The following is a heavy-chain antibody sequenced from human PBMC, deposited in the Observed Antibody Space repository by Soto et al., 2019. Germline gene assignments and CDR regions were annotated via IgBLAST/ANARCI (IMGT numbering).Heavy chain of an antibody. V-gene: IGHV4-34*01. CDR2: INHSGST. CDR3: ARRPYSSSSYNCFDP. D-gene: IGHD6-6*01. Sequence: TSETLSLTCAVYGGSFSGYYWSWIRQPPGKGLEWIGEINHSGSTNYNPSLKSRVTISVDTSKNQFSLKLSSVTAADTAVYYFARRPYSSSSYNCFDPWGQWTLVTVSS. J-gene: IGHJ5*02. CDR1: GGSFSGYY.